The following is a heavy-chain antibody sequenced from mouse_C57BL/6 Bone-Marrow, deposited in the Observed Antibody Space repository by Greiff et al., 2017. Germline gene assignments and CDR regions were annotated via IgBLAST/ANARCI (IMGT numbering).Heavy chain of an antibody. J-gene: IGHJ2*01. Sequence: EVKVVESGGGLVKPGGSLKLSCAASGFTFSSYAMSWVRQTPEKRLEWVATFSDGGSYTYYPDNVKGRFTISRENAKNNLYLQMSHLKSEDTAMYYCARDMGGYVLFDYWGQGTTLTVSS. CDR3: ARDMGGYVLFDY. CDR1: GFTFSSYA. CDR2: FSDGGSYT. D-gene: IGHD2-2*01. V-gene: IGHV5-4*01.